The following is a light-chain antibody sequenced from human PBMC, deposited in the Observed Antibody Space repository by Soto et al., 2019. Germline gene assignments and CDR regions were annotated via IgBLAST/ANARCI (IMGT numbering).Light chain of an antibody. CDR3: QQFDTYPWT. J-gene: IGKJ1*01. CDR2: DVS. Sequence: IHMTQSPSSLSASVGDSVTITCRASQGISSWLAWYQQKGGKAPTIIIYDVSSLESGVPSRFSGSGSGTEFSLTISSLQTDEFATYFCQQFDTYPWTFGQGTKVDIK. CDR1: QGISSW. V-gene: IGKV1D-16*01.